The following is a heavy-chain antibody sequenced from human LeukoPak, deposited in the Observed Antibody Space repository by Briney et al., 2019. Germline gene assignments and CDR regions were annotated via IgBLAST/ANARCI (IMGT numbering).Heavy chain of an antibody. D-gene: IGHD6-6*01. CDR3: ARPLVF. Sequence: GGSLRLSCAASGFTFSSYWMHWVRQAPGKGLEWVSYISTSSTTIYYADSVKGRFTISRGNARNSLFLQMNNLRDEDTAVYYCARPLVFWGQGTLVTVSS. J-gene: IGHJ4*02. V-gene: IGHV3-48*02. CDR2: ISTSSTTI. CDR1: GFTFSSYW.